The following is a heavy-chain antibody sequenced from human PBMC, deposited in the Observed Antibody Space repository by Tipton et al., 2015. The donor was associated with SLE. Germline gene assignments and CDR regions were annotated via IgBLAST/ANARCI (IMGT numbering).Heavy chain of an antibody. CDR2: ISSSSNYI. Sequence: SLRLSCAASGFTFSSYSMNWVRQAPGKGLEWVSSISSSSNYIYYADSVKGRFTISRDNAKNSLYLQMNSLRAEDTAVYYCARVRAAWKGYMDVWGKGTTVTVSS. CDR3: ARVRAAWKGYMDV. CDR1: GFTFSSYS. V-gene: IGHV3-21*01. D-gene: IGHD6-25*01. J-gene: IGHJ6*03.